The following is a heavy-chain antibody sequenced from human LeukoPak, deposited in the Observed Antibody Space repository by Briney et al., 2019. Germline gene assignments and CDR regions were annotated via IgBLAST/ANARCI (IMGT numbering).Heavy chain of an antibody. Sequence: GGSLRLSCAASGFTFSTYGISWARQAPGQGLGWMGWISTYNGNTEYAQQFQGRVTMTTDTSTSTAYMELRSLRSDDTAVYYCARDPPHSSGPNSPCFEYWGQGTLVTVSS. CDR2: ISTYNGNT. CDR1: GFTFSTYG. CDR3: ARDPPHSSGPNSPCFEY. D-gene: IGHD6-19*01. J-gene: IGHJ4*02. V-gene: IGHV1-18*01.